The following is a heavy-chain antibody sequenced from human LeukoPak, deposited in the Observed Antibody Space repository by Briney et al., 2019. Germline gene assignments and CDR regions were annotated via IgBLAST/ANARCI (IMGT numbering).Heavy chain of an antibody. CDR1: GYTFTTYW. CDR3: ARHLDGYNPFDY. J-gene: IGHJ4*02. Sequence: GESLKISCEGSGYTFTTYWIAWVRQMPGKGLECMGITYPLNSDTRYSPSFQGQVTISADKSVSTAYLQWSSLKASDTAIYYCARHLDGYNPFDYWGQGTLVTVSS. V-gene: IGHV5-51*01. D-gene: IGHD5-24*01. CDR2: TYPLNSDT.